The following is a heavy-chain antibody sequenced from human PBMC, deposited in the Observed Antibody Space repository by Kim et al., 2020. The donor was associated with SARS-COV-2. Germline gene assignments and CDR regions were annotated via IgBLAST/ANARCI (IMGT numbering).Heavy chain of an antibody. CDR1: GFTFSSYG. D-gene: IGHD6-19*01. Sequence: GGSLRLSCAASGFTFSSYGMHWVRQAPGKGLEWVAVISYDGSNKYYADSVKGRFTISRDNSKNTLYLQMNSLRAEDTAVYYCAKSWQQWLVQNYYYGMDVWGQGTTVTVSS. J-gene: IGHJ6*02. V-gene: IGHV3-30*18. CDR3: AKSWQQWLVQNYYYGMDV. CDR2: ISYDGSNK.